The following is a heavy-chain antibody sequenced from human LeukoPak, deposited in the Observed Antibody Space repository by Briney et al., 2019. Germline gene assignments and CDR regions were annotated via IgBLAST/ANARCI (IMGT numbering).Heavy chain of an antibody. D-gene: IGHD6-13*01. V-gene: IGHV3-21*01. CDR3: GRDGTAPGLYFDL. J-gene: IGHJ4*01. CDR2: ISSSSSYI. Sequence: GGYLRLSCAASGFTFSSYSMNWVRQAPGKGLEWVSSISSSSSYIYYADSVKGRFTISRDNAKNSLYLQMSSLRAEDTAVYYCGRDGTAPGLYFDLWGQGTLVTVSS. CDR1: GFTFSSYS.